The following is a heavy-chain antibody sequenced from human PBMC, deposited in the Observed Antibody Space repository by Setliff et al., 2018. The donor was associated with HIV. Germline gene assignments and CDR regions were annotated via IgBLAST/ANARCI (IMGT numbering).Heavy chain of an antibody. CDR1: GASISSSSHH. V-gene: IGHV4-39*01. Sequence: KASETLSLTCTVSGASISSSSHHWAWIRQPPGKGLEYIGNIYYTGNTYYNPSLTSRAAIFVDTSKNQISLKLSSVTAADTAVYYCASLNGSESPYIYYYYMDVWGKGTTVTVSS. CDR3: ASLNGSESPYIYYYYMDV. CDR2: IYYTGNT. D-gene: IGHD3-10*01. J-gene: IGHJ6*03.